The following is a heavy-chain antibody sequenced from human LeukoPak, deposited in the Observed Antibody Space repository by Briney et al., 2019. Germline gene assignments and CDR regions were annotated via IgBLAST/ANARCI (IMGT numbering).Heavy chain of an antibody. J-gene: IGHJ6*02. Sequence: PGGSLRLSCAASGFTFSSYAMHWVRQAPGKGLEWVAVISYDGSNKYYADSVKGRFTISRDNSKNTLYLQMNSLRVEDTAVYYCARDYAPYATYYYYYGMDVWGQGTTVTVSS. D-gene: IGHD2-2*01. CDR3: ARDYAPYATYYYYYGMDV. V-gene: IGHV3-30-3*01. CDR1: GFTFSSYA. CDR2: ISYDGSNK.